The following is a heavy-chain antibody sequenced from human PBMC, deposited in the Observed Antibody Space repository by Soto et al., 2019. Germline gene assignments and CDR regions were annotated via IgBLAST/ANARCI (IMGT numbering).Heavy chain of an antibody. D-gene: IGHD3-3*01. V-gene: IGHV3-11*01. CDR3: ARGGDYDFWSGYYGYYYYYYGMDV. J-gene: IGHJ6*02. CDR1: GFTFSDYY. CDR2: ISSSGSTI. Sequence: PGGSLRLSCAASGFTFSDYYMSWIRQAPGKGLEWVSYISSSGSTIYYADSVKGRFTISRDNAKNSLYLQMNSLRAEDTAVYYCARGGDYDFWSGYYGYYYYYYGMDVWGQGTTVTVSS.